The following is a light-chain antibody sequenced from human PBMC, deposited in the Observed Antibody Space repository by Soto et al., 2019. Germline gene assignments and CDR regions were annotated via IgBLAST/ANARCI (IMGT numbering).Light chain of an antibody. Sequence: DIQLTQSPSFLSPSIGESVTITCRASQVISTSLAWYQVKPGKAPKLLIYAASALESGVPSRFSATVSGTEFSLTITSLQPEDFATYYYQHLFDSQITFGQGTRLELK. CDR3: QHLFDSQIT. J-gene: IGKJ5*01. CDR2: AAS. CDR1: QVISTS. V-gene: IGKV1-9*01.